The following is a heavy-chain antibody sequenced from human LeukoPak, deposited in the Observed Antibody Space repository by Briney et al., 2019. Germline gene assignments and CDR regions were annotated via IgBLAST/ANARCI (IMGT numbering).Heavy chain of an antibody. J-gene: IGHJ3*02. V-gene: IGHV3-21*01. CDR2: ISSSSSYI. CDR3: ARAGSEWELRGTDAFDI. Sequence: GGSLRLSCAASGFTFSSYSMNWVRQAPGKGLEWVSSISSSSSYIYYADSVKGRFTISRDNSKNTLYLQMNSLRAEDTAVYYCARAGSEWELRGTDAFDIWGQGTMVTVSS. CDR1: GFTFSSYS. D-gene: IGHD1-26*01.